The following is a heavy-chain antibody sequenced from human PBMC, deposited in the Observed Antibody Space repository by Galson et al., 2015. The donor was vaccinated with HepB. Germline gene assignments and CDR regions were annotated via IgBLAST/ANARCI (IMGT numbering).Heavy chain of an antibody. V-gene: IGHV3-11*06. CDR1: GFTFGNYY. CDR3: GRAGSSGN. CDR2: ITPRSSYA. J-gene: IGHJ4*02. Sequence: SLRLSCAASGFTFGNYYMGWIRQAPGKGLEWISYITPRSSYAVYADSVRGRFTTSRDDAKSSLYLQLNSLRAEDTAVYYCGRAGSSGNWGQGTLVTVSS. D-gene: IGHD1-26*01.